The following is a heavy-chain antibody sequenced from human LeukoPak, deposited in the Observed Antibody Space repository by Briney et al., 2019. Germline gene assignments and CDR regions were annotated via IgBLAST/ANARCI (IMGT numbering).Heavy chain of an antibody. CDR3: ATLHITGTTDY. CDR1: GGSISSYY. Sequence: SETLSLTCTASGGSISSYYWSWIRQPPGKGLEWIGYIYYSGSTNYNPSLKSRVTISVDTSKNQFSLKLSSVTAADTAVYYCATLHITGTTDYWGQGTLVTVSS. D-gene: IGHD1-20*01. V-gene: IGHV4-59*08. J-gene: IGHJ4*02. CDR2: IYYSGST.